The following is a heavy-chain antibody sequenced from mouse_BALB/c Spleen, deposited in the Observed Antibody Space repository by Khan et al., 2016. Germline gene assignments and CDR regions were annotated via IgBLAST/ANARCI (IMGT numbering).Heavy chain of an antibody. Sequence: EVELVESGGGLVKPGGSLKLSCAASGFTFSSYVMSWVRQTPEKRLEWVASISTGGDIYYPDSVKGRFTISCDNARNILYLRMASLRSEDTAMYYCARGDDDRGYYYSIDYWGQGTSVTVSS. J-gene: IGHJ4*01. V-gene: IGHV5-6-5*01. CDR1: GFTFSSYV. CDR3: ARGDDDRGYYYSIDY. CDR2: ISTGGDI. D-gene: IGHD2-12*01.